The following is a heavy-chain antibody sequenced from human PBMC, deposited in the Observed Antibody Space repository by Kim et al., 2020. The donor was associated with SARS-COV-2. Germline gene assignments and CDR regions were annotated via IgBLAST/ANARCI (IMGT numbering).Heavy chain of an antibody. V-gene: IGHV3-21*01. CDR2: ISASTTYI. CDR1: GFIFTTYN. J-gene: IGHJ4*02. CDR3: ATTKKWIPTGDF. Sequence: GSLRLSCAASGFIFTTYNFIWVRQAPGKGLEWVSSISASTTYIKYADSVQGRFTISTDSATNSLYLQMNNLRAEDTAVYYCATTKKWIPTGDFWGQGTL. D-gene: IGHD5-18*01.